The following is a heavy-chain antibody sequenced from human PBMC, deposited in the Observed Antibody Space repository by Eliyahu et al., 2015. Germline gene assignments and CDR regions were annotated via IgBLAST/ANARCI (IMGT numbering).Heavy chain of an antibody. CDR2: ISGSGDST. Sequence: EVQLLESGGGLVQPGGSLRLSCAASGFXFNNYAMSWVRQAPGKGLGWVSGISGSGDSTYYADSVKGRFTISRDNSKNFLYLQMDSLRAEDTALYYCAKHKALTAGSFDHWGQGTLVTVSS. CDR3: AKHKALTAGSFDH. CDR1: GFXFNNYA. V-gene: IGHV3-23*01. J-gene: IGHJ4*02.